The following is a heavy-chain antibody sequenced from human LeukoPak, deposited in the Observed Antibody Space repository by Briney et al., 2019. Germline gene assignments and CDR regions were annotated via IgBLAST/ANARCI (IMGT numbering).Heavy chain of an antibody. CDR3: VRIGLGRDAYKSFDI. J-gene: IGHJ4*02. Sequence: GGSLRLSCTASGFTFSNYDVTWVRQAPGKGLEWVSSISATTIYTFSADSVRGRFTISRDNVENSLYLQMNNLRGEDTGVYFCVRIGLGRDAYKSFDIWGPRTLVTVSS. CDR1: GFTFSNYD. D-gene: IGHD5-24*01. V-gene: IGHV3-21*01. CDR2: ISATTIYT.